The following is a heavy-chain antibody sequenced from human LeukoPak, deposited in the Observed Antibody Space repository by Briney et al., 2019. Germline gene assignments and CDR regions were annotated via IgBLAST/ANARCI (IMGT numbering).Heavy chain of an antibody. CDR2: IYYSGST. J-gene: IGHJ3*02. V-gene: IGHV4-39*07. Sequence: SETLSLTCTVSGGSISSSSYYWGWIRQPPGKGLEWIGSIYYSGSTYYNPSLKSRVTISVDTSKNQFSLKLSSVTAADTAVYYCARDRFSGSFHDAFDIWGQGIMVTVSS. D-gene: IGHD1-26*01. CDR1: GGSISSSSYY. CDR3: ARDRFSGSFHDAFDI.